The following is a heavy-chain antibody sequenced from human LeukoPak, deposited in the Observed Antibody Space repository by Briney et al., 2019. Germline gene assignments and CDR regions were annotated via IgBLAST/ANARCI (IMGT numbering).Heavy chain of an antibody. V-gene: IGHV3-53*01. CDR3: ARVLSGRGSLYDYYYYMDV. J-gene: IGHJ6*03. CDR2: TYSGGRT. Sequence: GGSLRLSCAASGFTVSSNYMSWVRQAPGKGLEWVSVTYSGGRTYYADSVKGRFTISRDISKNTLYLQMNSLRAEDTAVYYCARVLSGRGSLYDYYYYMDVWGKGTTVTVSS. CDR1: GFTVSSNY. D-gene: IGHD3-10*01.